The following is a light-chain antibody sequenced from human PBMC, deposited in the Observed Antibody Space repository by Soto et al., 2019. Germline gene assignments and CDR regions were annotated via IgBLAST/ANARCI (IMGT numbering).Light chain of an antibody. J-gene: IGKJ1*01. CDR3: QQYGRSPPVK. CDR2: DAS. CDR1: QSVSSY. Sequence: EIVLTQSPATLSLSPGERATLPCRASQSVSSYLAWYQQKPGQATRLLIYDASNRATGIPARFSGSGSGTDFTLTISRLEPEDFAVYYCQQYGRSPPVKFGQGTKVDIK. V-gene: IGKV3-20*01.